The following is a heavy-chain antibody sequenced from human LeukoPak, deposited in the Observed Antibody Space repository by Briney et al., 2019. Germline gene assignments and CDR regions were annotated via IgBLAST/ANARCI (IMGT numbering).Heavy chain of an antibody. J-gene: IGHJ6*02. D-gene: IGHD2-15*01. CDR2: INHSGST. CDR1: GGSFSGYY. Sequence: SETLSLTCAVYGGSFSGYYWSWIRQPPGKGLEWIGEINHSGSTNYNPSLKSRVTISVDTSKNQFSLKLSSVTAADTAVYYCARGPRYCSGGSCYFKDHYYYYYGMDVWGQGTTVTVSS. CDR3: ARGPRYCSGGSCYFKDHYYYYYGMDV. V-gene: IGHV4-34*01.